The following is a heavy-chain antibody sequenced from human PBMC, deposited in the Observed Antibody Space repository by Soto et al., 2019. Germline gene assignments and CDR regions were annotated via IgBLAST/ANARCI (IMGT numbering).Heavy chain of an antibody. CDR1: GFDFSTYW. CDR3: ARRLELPLGASHYYYGMDV. J-gene: IGHJ6*02. CDR2: IDDDGSST. V-gene: IGHV3-74*01. Sequence: EAQLVESGGGLVQSGGSLRVSCAASGFDFSTYWMHWVRQAPGKGLEWVSRIDDDGSSTRYADSVKGRFTISRDNAKNMVYLEMNSLTTEDTAVYYCARRLELPLGASHYYYGMDVWGQGTTVTVSS. D-gene: IGHD1-7*01.